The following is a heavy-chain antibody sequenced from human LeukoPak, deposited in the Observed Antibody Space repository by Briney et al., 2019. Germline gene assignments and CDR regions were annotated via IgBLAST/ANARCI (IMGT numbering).Heavy chain of an antibody. CDR2: ISSSSSYI. V-gene: IGHV3-21*01. CDR3: ARAVPSTYYYDSSTYPDY. D-gene: IGHD3-22*01. CDR1: GFTFNNFA. J-gene: IGHJ4*02. Sequence: GGSLRLSCAAAGFTFNNFAMSWVRQAPGKGLEWVSSISSSSSYIYYADSVKGRFTISRDNAKNSLYLQMNSLRAEDMAVYYCARAVPSTYYYDSSTYPDYWGQGTLVTVSS.